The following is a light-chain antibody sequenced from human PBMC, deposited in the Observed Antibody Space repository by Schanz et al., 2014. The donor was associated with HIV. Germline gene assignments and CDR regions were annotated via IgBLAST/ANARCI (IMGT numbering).Light chain of an antibody. CDR3: QQYNTKPYT. CDR1: QTIGRL. J-gene: IGKJ2*01. V-gene: IGKV1-5*03. CDR2: QAS. Sequence: IQMTQSPSTVSASVGDRVTITCRASQTIGRLLAWYQQRPGRAPNLLIYQASSLETGVPSRFSGSGSGTSFTLTITSLQPDDFATYYCQQYNTKPYTFGQGTKLEIK.